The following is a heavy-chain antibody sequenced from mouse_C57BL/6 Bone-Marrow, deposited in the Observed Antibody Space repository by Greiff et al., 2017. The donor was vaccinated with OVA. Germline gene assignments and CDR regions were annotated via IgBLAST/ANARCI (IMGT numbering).Heavy chain of an antibody. Sequence: VQLQQPGAELVRPGSSVKLSCKASGYTFTSYWMHWVKQRPIQGLEWIGNIDPSDSETHYNQKFKDKATLTVDKSSSTAYMQLSSLTSEDSAVYYCARRYYGSSYGYCDVWGTGTTVTVSS. J-gene: IGHJ1*03. CDR1: GYTFTSYW. CDR3: ARRYYGSSYGYCDV. CDR2: IDPSDSET. V-gene: IGHV1-52*01. D-gene: IGHD1-1*01.